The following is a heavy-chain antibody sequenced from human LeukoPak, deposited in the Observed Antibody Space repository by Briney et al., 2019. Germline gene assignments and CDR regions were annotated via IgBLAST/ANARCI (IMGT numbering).Heavy chain of an antibody. V-gene: IGHV3-23*05. CDR3: ANEVRPNDY. CDR2: IDISGGAT. D-gene: IGHD1-1*01. CDR1: GFPFSSHA. J-gene: IGHJ4*02. Sequence: RPGGSLRLSCVASGFPFSSHAMCWVRQASGKGLEWVSSIDISGGATWYADSVRGRFTISRDNSKNTLYLQMTSLRVEDTALYYCANEVRPNDYWGQGTLVSVSS.